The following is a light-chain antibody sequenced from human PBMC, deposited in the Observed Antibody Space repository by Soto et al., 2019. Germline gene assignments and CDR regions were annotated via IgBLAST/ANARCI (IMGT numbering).Light chain of an antibody. CDR3: QQYNVWPLT. CDR2: VAS. V-gene: IGKV3-15*01. CDR1: QSVSSN. Sequence: IVMTQSPATLSVSPGERATLSCRANQSVSSNLAWYQQKPGQTPKLLIYVASTRATGIPARFSGSGSGTEFTLTISSLQSEDFAVYYCQQYNVWPLTFGGGTKVECK. J-gene: IGKJ4*01.